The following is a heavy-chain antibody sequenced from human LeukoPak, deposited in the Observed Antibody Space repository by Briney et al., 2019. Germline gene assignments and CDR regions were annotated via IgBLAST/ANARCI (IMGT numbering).Heavy chain of an antibody. J-gene: IGHJ3*02. Sequence: GGSLRLSCAASGFTVSSNYMSWVRQAPGKGLEWVSVIYSGGSTYYAGSVKGRFTISRDNSKNTLYLQMNSLRAEDTAVYYCARDPRYSNYGGDAFDIWGQGTMVTVSS. CDR3: ARDPRYSNYGGDAFDI. CDR1: GFTVSSNY. D-gene: IGHD4-11*01. CDR2: IYSGGST. V-gene: IGHV3-66*01.